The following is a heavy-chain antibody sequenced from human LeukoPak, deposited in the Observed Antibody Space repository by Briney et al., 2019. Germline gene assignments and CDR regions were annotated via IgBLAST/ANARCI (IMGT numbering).Heavy chain of an antibody. CDR1: GFTLSSYE. CDR2: IGYGGADS. CDR3: AKGGKYDILTGFPRSRLLGDY. V-gene: IGHV3-23*01. J-gene: IGHJ4*02. Sequence: GGSLRLSCTVSGFTLSSYEMTWFRQAPGKGLEWVSSIGYGGADSHYADSVKGRFTISRDNAKNSLYLQMNSLRAEDTAVYYCAKGGKYDILTGFPRSRLLGDYWGQGTLVTVSS. D-gene: IGHD3-9*01.